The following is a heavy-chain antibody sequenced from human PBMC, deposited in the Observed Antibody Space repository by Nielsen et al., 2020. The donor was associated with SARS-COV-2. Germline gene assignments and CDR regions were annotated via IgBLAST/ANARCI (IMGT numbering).Heavy chain of an antibody. J-gene: IGHJ6*02. CDR2: INHSGST. V-gene: IGHV4-34*01. Sequence: SETLSLTCAVYGGSFSGYYWSWIRQPPGKGLEWIGEINHSGSTNYNPSLKSRVTISVDTSKNQFSVKLSSVTAADTAVYYCARGLGGYDSSYYYYYGMDVWGQGTTVTVSS. CDR3: ARGLGGYDSSYYYYYGMDV. CDR1: GGSFSGYY. D-gene: IGHD5-12*01.